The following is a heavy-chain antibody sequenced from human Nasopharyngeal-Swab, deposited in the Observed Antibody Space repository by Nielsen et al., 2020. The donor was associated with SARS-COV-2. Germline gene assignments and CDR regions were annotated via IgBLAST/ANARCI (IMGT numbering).Heavy chain of an antibody. J-gene: IGHJ4*02. Sequence: GESLKTSCAASGFTFSSYSMNWVRQAPGKGLEWVSVIYSGGSTYYMDSMKARFTISRDNSKNTLSLQMNSLRAEDTAIYYCARGTAVAGGYYLDYWGQGTLVTVSS. CDR2: IYSGGST. CDR3: ARGTAVAGGYYLDY. CDR1: GFTFSSYS. D-gene: IGHD4-23*01. V-gene: IGHV3-66*01.